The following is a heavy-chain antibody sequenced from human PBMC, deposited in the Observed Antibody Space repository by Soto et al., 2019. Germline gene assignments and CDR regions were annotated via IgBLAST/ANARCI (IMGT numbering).Heavy chain of an antibody. CDR2: INPNSGGT. V-gene: IGHV1-2*04. CDR1: GYTFTGYY. D-gene: IGHD3-3*01. J-gene: IGHJ6*02. CDR3: ARDRETYYDFWSGYYSSGYYYYGMDV. Sequence: ASVKVSCKAPGYTFTGYYMHWVRQAPGQGLEWMGWINPNSGGTNYAQKFQGWVTMTRDTSISTAYMELSRLRSDDTAVYYCARDRETYYDFWSGYYSSGYYYYGMDVWGQGTTVTVSS.